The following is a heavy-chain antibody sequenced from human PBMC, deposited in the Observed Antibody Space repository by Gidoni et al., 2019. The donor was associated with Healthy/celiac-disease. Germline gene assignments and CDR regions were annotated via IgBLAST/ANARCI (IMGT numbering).Heavy chain of an antibody. CDR3: ARRSGELLRYYYYGMDV. Sequence: QVQLQESGPGLVKPSETLSITCSVSGGSISSSNYYWGWIRQPPGKGLEWIGSIYYSGNTYYNPSLKSRVTISVDTSNNRFSLKLSSVTAADAAVYYCARRSGELLRYYYYGMDVWGQGTTVTVSS. V-gene: IGHV4-39*01. CDR2: IYYSGNT. D-gene: IGHD1-26*01. CDR1: GGSISSSNYY. J-gene: IGHJ6*02.